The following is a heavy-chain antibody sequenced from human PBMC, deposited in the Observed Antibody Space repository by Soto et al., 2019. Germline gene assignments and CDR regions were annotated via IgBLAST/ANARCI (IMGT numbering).Heavy chain of an antibody. CDR1: GGSFSGYY. J-gene: IGHJ4*02. D-gene: IGHD6-13*01. CDR2: INHSGST. Sequence: PSETLSLTCAVYGGSFSGYYWSWIRQPPGKGQEWIGEINHSGSTNYNPSLKSRVTISVDTSKNQFSLKLSSVTAADTAVYYCARASAPAAAGYPWRYWGQGTLVTVSS. CDR3: ARASAPAAAGYPWRY. V-gene: IGHV4-34*01.